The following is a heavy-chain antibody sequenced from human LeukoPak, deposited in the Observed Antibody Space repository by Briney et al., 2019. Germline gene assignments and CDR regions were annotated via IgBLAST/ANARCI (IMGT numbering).Heavy chain of an antibody. Sequence: ASVKVSCKASGYTFTGYYMHWVRQAPRQGLEWMGRINPNSGGTNYAQKFQGRVTMTRDTSISTAYMELSRLRTDDTAVYYCARDAERIMITFGGVIVHDYWGQGTLVTVSS. D-gene: IGHD3-16*02. CDR1: GYTFTGYY. CDR3: ARDAERIMITFGGVIVHDY. CDR2: INPNSGGT. J-gene: IGHJ4*02. V-gene: IGHV1-2*06.